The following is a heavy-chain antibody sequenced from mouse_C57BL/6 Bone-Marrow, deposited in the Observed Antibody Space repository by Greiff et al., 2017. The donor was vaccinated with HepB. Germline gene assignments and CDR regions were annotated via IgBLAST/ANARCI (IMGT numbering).Heavy chain of an antibody. J-gene: IGHJ2*01. D-gene: IGHD1-1*01. CDR3: ARRTTVVAFDY. Sequence: VQLQQSGAELVRPGTSVKMSCKASGYTFTNYWIGWAKQRPGHGLEWIGDIYPGGGYTNYNEKFKGKATLTADKSSSTAYMQVSSLTSEDSAIYYCARRTTVVAFDYWGQGTTLTVSS. CDR2: IYPGGGYT. CDR1: GYTFTNYW. V-gene: IGHV1-63*01.